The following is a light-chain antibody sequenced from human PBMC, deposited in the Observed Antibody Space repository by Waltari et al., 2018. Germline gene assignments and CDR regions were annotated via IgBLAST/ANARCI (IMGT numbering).Light chain of an antibody. V-gene: IGLV4-69*01. CDR1: GEYSAYA. J-gene: IGLJ2*01. Sequence: HLVLTQAPSASASLGASVKLTCSLPGEYSAYAIAWHQQHPLKGRRHLMTVNADGSHRRGAGFLCRCSGSSSDLDRYLLISRLQSDEEADYFCQTWGTGIHVFGSGTRLTV. CDR3: QTWGTGIHV. CDR2: VNADGSH.